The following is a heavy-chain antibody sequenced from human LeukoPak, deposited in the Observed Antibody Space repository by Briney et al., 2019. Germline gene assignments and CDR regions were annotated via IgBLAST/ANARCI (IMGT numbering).Heavy chain of an antibody. J-gene: IGHJ4*02. CDR3: ASDEGLAGNFDY. D-gene: IGHD6-19*01. V-gene: IGHV1-69*13. CDR1: GATFSSYA. Sequence: SVKVSCKASGATFSSYAISWVRQAPGQGLEWMGGIIPIFGTANYAQKFQGRVTITADESTSTAYMELSSLRSEDTAVYYCASDEGLAGNFDYWGQGTLVTVSS. CDR2: IIPIFGTA.